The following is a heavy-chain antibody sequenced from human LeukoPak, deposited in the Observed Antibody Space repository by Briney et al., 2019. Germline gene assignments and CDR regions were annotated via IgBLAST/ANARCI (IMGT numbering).Heavy chain of an antibody. V-gene: IGHV1-2*02. Sequence: ASVKVSRKASGYTFTGYYMHWVRQAPGQGLEWMGWINPNSGGTNYAQKFQGRVTMTRDTSISTAYMELSRLRSDDTAVYYCARGRYDFWSGYFPFDPWGQGTLVTVSS. J-gene: IGHJ5*02. CDR1: GYTFTGYY. CDR3: ARGRYDFWSGYFPFDP. D-gene: IGHD3-3*01. CDR2: INPNSGGT.